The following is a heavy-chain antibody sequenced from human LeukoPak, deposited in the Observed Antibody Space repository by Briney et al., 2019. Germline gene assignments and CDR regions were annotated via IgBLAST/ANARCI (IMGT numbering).Heavy chain of an antibody. CDR2: IYSGGST. D-gene: IGHD5-18*01. Sequence: GGSLRLSCAASGFTVSSNYMSWVRQAPGKGLEWVSVIYSGGSTYYADSVKGRFTISRDNSKNTLYLQMNSLRAEDTAVYYCARVSTAMAAAFDPWGQGTLVTVSS. V-gene: IGHV3-66*01. CDR3: ARVSTAMAAAFDP. CDR1: GFTVSSNY. J-gene: IGHJ5*02.